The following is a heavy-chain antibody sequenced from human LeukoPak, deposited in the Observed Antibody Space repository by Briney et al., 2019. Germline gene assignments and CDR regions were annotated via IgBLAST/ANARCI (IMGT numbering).Heavy chain of an antibody. V-gene: IGHV3-23*01. D-gene: IGHD1-1*01. CDR3: ARDQPVQIGLFDY. CDR2: ISASGDTT. Sequence: GGSLRLSCAASGFTFSSYWMSWVRQAPGKGLEWVSVISASGDTTYYADSVKGRFTISRDNSKNTLYLQINSLRAEDTAVYYCARDQPVQIGLFDYWGQGTLVTVSS. J-gene: IGHJ4*02. CDR1: GFTFSSYW.